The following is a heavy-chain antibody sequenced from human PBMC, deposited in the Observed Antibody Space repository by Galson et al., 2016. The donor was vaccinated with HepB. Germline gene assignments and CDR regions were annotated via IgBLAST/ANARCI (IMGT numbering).Heavy chain of an antibody. CDR1: GFSLSTSGMG. D-gene: IGHD5-12*01. CDR2: IYWDDDK. CDR3: EHRTLQSLGGSDP. Sequence: PALVQPTQTLTLTCTFSGFSLSTSGMGVAWIRQPPGRALEWPAPIYWDDDKRYSPSLKSRLTIMKDTSENQLVLNMTNMDPVDTATYYCEHRTLQSLGGSDPWGQGTLVTVSS. J-gene: IGHJ5*02. V-gene: IGHV2-5*02.